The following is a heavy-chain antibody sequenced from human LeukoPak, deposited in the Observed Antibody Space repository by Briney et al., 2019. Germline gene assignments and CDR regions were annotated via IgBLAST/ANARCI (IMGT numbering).Heavy chain of an antibody. V-gene: IGHV3-21*01. Sequence: GESPRLSCVASGFTFRIYRMDWVRQAPGKGLEWVSSITSGGHSTYYRDSVKGRFTISRDNAKNSLYLQLNSLRADDTAVYYCARYEYSGYDFWGQGTLVTVSS. CDR3: ARYEYSGYDF. D-gene: IGHD5-12*01. J-gene: IGHJ1*01. CDR2: ITSGGHST. CDR1: GFTFRIYR.